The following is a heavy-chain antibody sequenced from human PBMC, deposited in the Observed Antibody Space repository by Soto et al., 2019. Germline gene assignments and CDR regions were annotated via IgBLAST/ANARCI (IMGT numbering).Heavy chain of an antibody. V-gene: IGHV1-3*01. CDR1: GINYKTYA. Sequence: QVQLVQSGAEMKKPGASVKLSCKTSGINYKTYAIHWVRQAPGQGLEWMGWINAGNGDTRYSQNFQGRVTLTRDTSASTVYMDLDSLKSEDTGVYYCARAISGYVTWGQGTLVTVSS. D-gene: IGHD5-12*01. J-gene: IGHJ4*02. CDR3: ARAISGYVT. CDR2: INAGNGDT.